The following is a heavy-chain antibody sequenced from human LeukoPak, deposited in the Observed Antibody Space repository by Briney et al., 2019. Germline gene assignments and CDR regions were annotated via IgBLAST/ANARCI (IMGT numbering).Heavy chain of an antibody. Sequence: GGSLRLSCAASGFIFSNYAMQWVRQAPGMGLEWVAFIRYDGGNTYYADSVKGRFTISRDNAKNTLYLQMNSLRDEDTAVYYCARDWFHAIDYWGQGTLVTVSS. CDR3: ARDWFHAIDY. CDR1: GFIFSNYA. D-gene: IGHD2/OR15-2a*01. J-gene: IGHJ4*02. V-gene: IGHV3-30*02. CDR2: IRYDGGNT.